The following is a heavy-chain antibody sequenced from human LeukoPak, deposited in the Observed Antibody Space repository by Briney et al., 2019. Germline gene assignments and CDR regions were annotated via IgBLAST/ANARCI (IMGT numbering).Heavy chain of an antibody. J-gene: IGHJ4*02. CDR1: GGSISSSSYY. Sequence: SETLSLTCTVSGGSISSSSYYWGWIRQPPGKGLDWIGSVYYSGSTYYNPSLKSRVTISVDTSNNQFALKLSSVTAADTAVHYCARHRDDYDDYVWNYWGQGTLVTVSS. V-gene: IGHV4-39*01. D-gene: IGHD4-17*01. CDR2: VYYSGST. CDR3: ARHRDDYDDYVWNY.